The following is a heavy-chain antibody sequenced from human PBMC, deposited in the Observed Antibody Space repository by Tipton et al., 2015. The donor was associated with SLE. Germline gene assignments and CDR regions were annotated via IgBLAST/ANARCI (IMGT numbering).Heavy chain of an antibody. D-gene: IGHD3-3*01. CDR1: GGSISSYY. Sequence: TLSLTCTVSGGSISSYYWSWIRQPPGKGLEWVGYIYYSGSTNYNPSLKSRVTISVDTSKNQFSLKLSSVTAADPAGYYCARDYWYYDFWSGYWPGAFDIWGQGTMVTVSS. CDR2: IYYSGST. CDR3: ARDYWYYDFWSGYWPGAFDI. J-gene: IGHJ3*02. V-gene: IGHV4-59*01.